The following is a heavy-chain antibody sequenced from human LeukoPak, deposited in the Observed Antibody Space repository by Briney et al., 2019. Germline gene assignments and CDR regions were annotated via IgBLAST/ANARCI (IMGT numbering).Heavy chain of an antibody. V-gene: IGHV3-23*01. J-gene: IGHJ4*02. CDR2: ISGSGGST. CDR1: GFTFSSYA. Sequence: PRGSLRLSCAASGFTFSSYAMSWVRQAPGKGLEWVSAISGSGGSTYYADSVKGRFNISKDNSKNTLYLQMNSLRAEDTAVYYCAKDHYSSGWYLTPFDYWGQGTLVTVSS. D-gene: IGHD6-19*01. CDR3: AKDHYSSGWYLTPFDY.